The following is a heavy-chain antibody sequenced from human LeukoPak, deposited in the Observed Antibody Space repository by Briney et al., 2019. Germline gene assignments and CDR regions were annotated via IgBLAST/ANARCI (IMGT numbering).Heavy chain of an antibody. D-gene: IGHD5-18*01. CDR1: GGSISSSSYY. J-gene: IGHJ4*02. CDR2: IYYTGSA. CDR3: TRHPERYSYFDY. V-gene: IGHV4-39*01. Sequence: SETLSLTCTVSGGSISSSSYYWGWIRQPPGKGLEWIGSIYYTGSAYYNPSLKSRVTMSVDTSKNQFSLRLSSVTAADTAVYSCTRHPERYSYFDYWGQGTLVTVSS.